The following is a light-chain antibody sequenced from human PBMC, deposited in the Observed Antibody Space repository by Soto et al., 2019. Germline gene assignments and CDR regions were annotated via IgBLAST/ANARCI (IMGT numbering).Light chain of an antibody. V-gene: IGKV3-15*01. CDR3: QQYNNWPPWT. CDR1: QSVSSN. CDR2: GAS. Sequence: EIVMTQSPATLSVSPGERATLACRASQSVSSNLAWYLQKPGQAPRLLSYGASTRATGIPARFSGSGSGTEFTLTISSLQSEDFAVYYCQQYNNWPPWTFGQGNKVEIK. J-gene: IGKJ1*01.